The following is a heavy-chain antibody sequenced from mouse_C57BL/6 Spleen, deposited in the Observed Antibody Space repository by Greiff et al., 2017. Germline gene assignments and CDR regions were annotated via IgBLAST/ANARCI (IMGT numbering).Heavy chain of an antibody. V-gene: IGHV3-6*01. CDR1: GYSITSGYY. CDR2: ISYDGSN. D-gene: IGHD1-1*01. Sequence: DVKLVESGPGLVKPSQSLSLTCSVTGYSITSGYYWNWIRQFPGNKLEWMGYISYDGSNNYNPSLKNRISITRDTSKNQFFLKLNSVTTEDTATYYCARESTVVRYWYFDVWGTGTTVTVSS. CDR3: ARESTVVRYWYFDV. J-gene: IGHJ1*03.